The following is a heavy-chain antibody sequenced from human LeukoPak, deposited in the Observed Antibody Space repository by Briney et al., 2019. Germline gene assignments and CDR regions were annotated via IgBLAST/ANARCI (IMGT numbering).Heavy chain of an antibody. V-gene: IGHV1-2*02. CDR2: IDPYTGNT. CDR1: GYSFFVYY. CDR3: AREYSASEH. J-gene: IGHJ1*01. Sequence: ASVNVSYTASGYSFFVYYLHWVRQALGQGREWMAWIDPYTGNTHYAQKFQGRITVTRDTSLSTTYMELNWLTSDDTGLYYCAREYSASEHWGQGTLVTVSS. D-gene: IGHD5-12*01.